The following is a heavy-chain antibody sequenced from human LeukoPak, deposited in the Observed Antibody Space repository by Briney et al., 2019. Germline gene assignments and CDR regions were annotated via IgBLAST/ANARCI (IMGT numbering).Heavy chain of an antibody. CDR1: GGSISSGSYY. Sequence: SETLSLTCTVSGGSISSGSYYWSWIRQPAGKGLEWIGRIYTSGSTNYNPSLKSRVTISVDTSKNQFSLKLSSVTAADTAVYYCARQGLDYDYVWGSYRSYYFDYWGQGTLVTVSS. CDR2: IYTSGST. CDR3: ARQGLDYDYVWGSYRSYYFDY. D-gene: IGHD3-16*02. V-gene: IGHV4-61*02. J-gene: IGHJ4*02.